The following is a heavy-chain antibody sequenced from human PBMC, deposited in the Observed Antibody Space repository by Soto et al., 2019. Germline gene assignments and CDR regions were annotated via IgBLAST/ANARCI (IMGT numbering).Heavy chain of an antibody. CDR2: IYSGGST. CDR1: GDSVSSVGFH. CDR3: ARAPGGLDTISYFDY. V-gene: IGHV4-30-4*01. D-gene: IGHD6-25*01. J-gene: IGHJ4*02. Sequence: SETLSLTCTVSGDSVSSVGFHWAWLRQPPRKGLEWIGYIYSGGSTYYRASLESRMQMSLDATRNHYSLRLTSVTAADTAVYFCARAPGGLDTISYFDYWGQGKLVTVSS.